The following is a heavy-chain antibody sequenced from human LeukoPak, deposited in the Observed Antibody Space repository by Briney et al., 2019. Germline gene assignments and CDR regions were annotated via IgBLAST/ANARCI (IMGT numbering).Heavy chain of an antibody. CDR3: ARQSLGASGLDH. D-gene: IGHD1-26*01. Sequence: GGSLRLSCAASGFTFSGSAMHWVRQAPNKGLEWVAVAPHDRSSPSHAASVNGRFTISRDNSKDTLFLHMDSLRVDDTAIYYCARQSLGASGLDHWGQGVLVTVSS. J-gene: IGHJ4*02. CDR1: GFTFSGSA. CDR2: APHDRSSP. V-gene: IGHV3-30*04.